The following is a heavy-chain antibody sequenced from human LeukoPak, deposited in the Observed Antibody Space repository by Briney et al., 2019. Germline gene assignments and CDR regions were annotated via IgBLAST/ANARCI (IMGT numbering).Heavy chain of an antibody. J-gene: IGHJ4*02. CDR3: ARDGYYGSGSHTAYFDY. CDR1: GGSISSYY. D-gene: IGHD3-10*01. Sequence: PSETPSLTCAVSGGSISSYYWSWIRQPPGKGLEWIAYIYYSGSTNYNPSLKSRVTISVDTSKNQFSLKLSSVTAADTAVYYCARDGYYGSGSHTAYFDYWGQGTLVTVSP. V-gene: IGHV4-59*01. CDR2: IYYSGST.